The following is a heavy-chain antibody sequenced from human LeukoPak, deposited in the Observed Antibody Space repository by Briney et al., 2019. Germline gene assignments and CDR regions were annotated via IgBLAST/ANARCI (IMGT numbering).Heavy chain of an antibody. CDR3: AREGPWPVDY. J-gene: IGHJ4*02. Sequence: GGSLRLSCAASGFTFGNYWMQWVRQAPGKGLVWGSRITNDGSRTSYAASVEGRFTISRDNAKNTLYLQMNSLRVEDTAVYYCAREGPWPVDYWGQGTLVTVSS. CDR1: GFTFGNYW. CDR2: ITNDGSRT. D-gene: IGHD6-19*01. V-gene: IGHV3-74*01.